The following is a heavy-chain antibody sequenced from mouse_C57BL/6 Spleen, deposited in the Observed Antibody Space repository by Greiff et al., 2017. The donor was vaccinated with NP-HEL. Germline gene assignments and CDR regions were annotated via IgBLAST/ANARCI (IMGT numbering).Heavy chain of an antibody. CDR1: GYSFTGYY. V-gene: IGHV1-42*01. J-gene: IGHJ4*01. D-gene: IGHD3-2*02. Sequence: EVQLQQSGPELVKPGASVKISCKASGYSFTGYYMNWVKQSPEKSLEWIGEINPSTGGTTYNQKFKAKATLTVDKSSSTAYMQLKSLTSEDSAVYYCARGETAQASYAMDYWGQGTSVTVSS. CDR3: ARGETAQASYAMDY. CDR2: INPSTGGT.